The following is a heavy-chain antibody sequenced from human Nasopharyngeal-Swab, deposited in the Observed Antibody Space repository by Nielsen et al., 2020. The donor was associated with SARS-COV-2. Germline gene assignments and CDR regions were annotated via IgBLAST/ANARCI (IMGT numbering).Heavy chain of an antibody. CDR3: ARGANWFDP. CDR1: GFTFSSYG. Sequence: GGSLRLSCAASGFTFSSYGMHWVRQAPGKGLEWVAVIWYDGSNKYYADSVKGRFTISRDNSKNTLYLQMNSLRAEDTAVYYCARGANWFDPWGQGTLVTISS. J-gene: IGHJ5*02. CDR2: IWYDGSNK. D-gene: IGHD1-26*01. V-gene: IGHV3-33*01.